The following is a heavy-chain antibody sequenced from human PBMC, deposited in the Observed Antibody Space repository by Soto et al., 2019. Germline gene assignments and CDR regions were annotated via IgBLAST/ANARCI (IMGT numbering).Heavy chain of an antibody. CDR1: GFTFSSYG. V-gene: IGHV3-30*18. CDR2: ISYDESNK. CDR3: AKDSSLAARPLGYYGMDV. Sequence: PGGSLRLSCAASGFTFSSYGMHWVRQAPGKGLEWVAVISYDESNKYYADSVKGRFTISRDNSKNTLYLQMNSLRAEDTAVYYCAKDSSLAARPLGYYGMDVWGQGTKVTVSS. J-gene: IGHJ6*02. D-gene: IGHD6-6*01.